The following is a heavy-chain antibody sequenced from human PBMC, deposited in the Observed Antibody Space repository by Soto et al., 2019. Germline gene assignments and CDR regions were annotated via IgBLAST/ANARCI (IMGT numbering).Heavy chain of an antibody. CDR2: IRGSGENT. Sequence: EVQLLESGGGLVQPGGSLRLSCAASGFPFNNYAMSWVRQAPGKGLEWVSAIRGSGENTYYADSVKGRFTISRDNSKNTVNLQMNSLRAEDTAVYYCAKSRAVEDGFDIWGQGTMVTVSS. V-gene: IGHV3-23*01. D-gene: IGHD6-19*01. CDR3: AKSRAVEDGFDI. CDR1: GFPFNNYA. J-gene: IGHJ3*02.